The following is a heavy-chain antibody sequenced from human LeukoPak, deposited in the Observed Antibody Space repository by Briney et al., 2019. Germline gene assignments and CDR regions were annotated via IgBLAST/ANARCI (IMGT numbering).Heavy chain of an antibody. CDR3: ARVHSGSYYADYYYMDV. Sequence: SETLSLTCTVSGGSISSYYWSWIRQPPGKGLEWIGYIYYSGSTNYNPSLKSRVTISVDTSKNQFSLKLSSVTAADTAVYYCARVHSGSYYADYYYMDVWGKESTVTVSS. D-gene: IGHD1-26*01. CDR1: GGSISSYY. J-gene: IGHJ6*03. CDR2: IYYSGST. V-gene: IGHV4-59*01.